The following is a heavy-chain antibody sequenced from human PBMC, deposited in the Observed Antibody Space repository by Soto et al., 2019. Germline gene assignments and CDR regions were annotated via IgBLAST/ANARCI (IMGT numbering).Heavy chain of an antibody. V-gene: IGHV1-8*01. J-gene: IGHJ4*02. Sequence: QVQLVQSGAEVKKPGASVKVSCKASGYTFTSYEINWVRQATGQGLEWMGWMNPNSGDTGYAQKFQGRATMTRNTSISTAYMELSSLRSADTSVYYCAIGELLWFRELLRWGQGTLVTVSS. CDR2: MNPNSGDT. CDR3: AIGELLWFRELLR. D-gene: IGHD3-10*01. CDR1: GYTFTSYE.